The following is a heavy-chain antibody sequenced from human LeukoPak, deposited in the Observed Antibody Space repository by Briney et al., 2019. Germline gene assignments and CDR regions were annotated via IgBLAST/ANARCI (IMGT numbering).Heavy chain of an antibody. J-gene: IGHJ5*02. V-gene: IGHV4-38-2*02. Sequence: PSETLSLTCTVSGHSMSSAYSWGWLRQPPGEGLEWIGSIFHSGTTYYNPSLKSRVTISLDTSTNQFSLKLTSVTAADTAVYYCARDLRDFWSGYYSSNRFSIVWFDPWGQGTLVTASS. CDR2: IFHSGTT. CDR1: GHSMSSAYS. CDR3: ARDLRDFWSGYYSSNRFSIVWFDP. D-gene: IGHD3-3*01.